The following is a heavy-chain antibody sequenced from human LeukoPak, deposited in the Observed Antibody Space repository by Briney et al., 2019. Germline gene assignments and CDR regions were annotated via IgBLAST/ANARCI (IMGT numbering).Heavy chain of an antibody. CDR1: GGTFSSYA. J-gene: IGHJ4*02. CDR2: IIPIFGTA. CDR3: ARDRVVGATTGYYFDY. V-gene: IGHV1-69*01. D-gene: IGHD1-26*01. Sequence: GASVKVSCKASGGTFSSYAISWVRQAPGQGLEWMGGIIPIFGTANYAQKFQGRVTITADESTSTAYMELSSLRSEDTAVYYCARDRVVGATTGYYFDYWGQGTLVTVSS.